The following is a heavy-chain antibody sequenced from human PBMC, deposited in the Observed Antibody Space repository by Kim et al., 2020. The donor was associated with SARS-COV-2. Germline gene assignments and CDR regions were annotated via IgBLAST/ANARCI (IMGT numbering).Heavy chain of an antibody. Sequence: GGSLRLSCAASGFTFSSYSMNWVRQAPGKGLEWVSSISSSSSYIYYADSVKGRFTISRDNAKNSLYLQMNSLRAEDTAVYYCEGELLWFGGSWFDPWGQGTLVTVSS. CDR3: EGELLWFGGSWFDP. J-gene: IGHJ5*02. V-gene: IGHV3-21*01. CDR1: GFTFSSYS. D-gene: IGHD3-10*01. CDR2: ISSSSSYI.